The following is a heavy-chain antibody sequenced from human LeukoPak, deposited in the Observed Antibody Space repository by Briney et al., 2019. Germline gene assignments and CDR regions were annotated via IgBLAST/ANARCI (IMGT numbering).Heavy chain of an antibody. D-gene: IGHD2-2*01. Sequence: PGGSLRLSCAASGFSFSSYGMTWVRQAPGKGLEWVSLISGSGVITYYADSVKGRFTISRDDSRNTLYLQMNSLRAEGTAVYYCARKTMPASANHCFDPWGQGTLVTVSS. CDR3: ARKTMPASANHCFDP. J-gene: IGHJ5*02. CDR1: GFSFSSYG. CDR2: ISGSGVIT. V-gene: IGHV3-23*01.